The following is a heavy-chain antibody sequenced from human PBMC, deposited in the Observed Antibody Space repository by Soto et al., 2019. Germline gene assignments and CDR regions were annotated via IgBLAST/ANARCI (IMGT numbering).Heavy chain of an antibody. J-gene: IGHJ4*02. V-gene: IGHV4-31*03. D-gene: IGHD3-22*01. CDR3: ARDTDYYDSSGYYSNYFDY. Sequence: QVQLQESGPGLVKPSQTLSLTCTVSGGSISSGGYYWSWIRQHPGKGLEWIGYIYYSGSTYYNPSLKSRVTISVDTSKNQFSLKLSSVTAADTAVYYCARDTDYYDSSGYYSNYFDYWGQGTLVTVSS. CDR2: IYYSGST. CDR1: GGSISSGGYY.